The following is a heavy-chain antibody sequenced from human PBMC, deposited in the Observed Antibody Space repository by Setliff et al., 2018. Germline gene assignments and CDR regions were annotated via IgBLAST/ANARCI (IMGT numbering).Heavy chain of an antibody. J-gene: IGHJ3*01. CDR3: ARASSLTRKHLAFDL. Sequence: SVKVSCKASGGTFSSYAISWVRQAPGQGLEWMGGIIPIFGTANYAQEFQGRVTITADESTSTAYMELSSLRSEDTAVYYCARASSLTRKHLAFDLWGQGTMVTVSS. CDR1: GGTFSSYA. V-gene: IGHV1-69*13. D-gene: IGHD3-9*01. CDR2: IIPIFGTA.